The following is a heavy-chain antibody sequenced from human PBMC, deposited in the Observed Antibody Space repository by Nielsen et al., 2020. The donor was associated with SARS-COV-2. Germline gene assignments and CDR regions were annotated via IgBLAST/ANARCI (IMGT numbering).Heavy chain of an antibody. CDR2: IYSGGST. CDR1: GFTVSSNY. D-gene: IGHD3-22*01. Sequence: GESLKISCAASGFTVSSNYMSWVRQAPGKGLEWVSVIYSGGSTYYADSVKGRFTISRDNSKNTLYLQMNSLRAEDTAVYYCARERIVVVRPAFDIWGQGTMVTVSS. V-gene: IGHV3-53*01. CDR3: ARERIVVVRPAFDI. J-gene: IGHJ3*02.